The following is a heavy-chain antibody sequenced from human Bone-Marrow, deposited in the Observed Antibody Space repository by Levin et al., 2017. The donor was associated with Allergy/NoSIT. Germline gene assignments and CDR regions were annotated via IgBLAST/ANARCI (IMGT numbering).Heavy chain of an antibody. CDR2: INSDGSTT. J-gene: IGHJ4*02. D-gene: IGHD3-10*01. CDR3: ARDHHYGD. V-gene: IGHV3-74*01. Sequence: GESLKISCAASGFAFSSHWMHWVRQVPGKGPVWVSRINSDGSTTVYADSVQGRFIISRDNAKSTLYLQMSSLRPEDTAVYYCARDHHYGDWGQGTLVTVSS. CDR1: GFAFSSHW.